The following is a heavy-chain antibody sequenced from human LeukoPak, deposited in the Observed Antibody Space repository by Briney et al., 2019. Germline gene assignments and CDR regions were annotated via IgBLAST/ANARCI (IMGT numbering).Heavy chain of an antibody. D-gene: IGHD2-21*02. J-gene: IGHJ4*02. Sequence: GASVKVSCTTSGYTFTGYYIHWVRQAPGQGLEWMGWINGNTGSTNYAQKFQDRVAMTRDTSISTAYMDLNRLRSDDTAVYFCARVGPDCGGDCYSNWGQGTLVTVSS. CDR2: INGNTGST. CDR1: GYTFTGYY. V-gene: IGHV1-2*02. CDR3: ARVGPDCGGDCYSN.